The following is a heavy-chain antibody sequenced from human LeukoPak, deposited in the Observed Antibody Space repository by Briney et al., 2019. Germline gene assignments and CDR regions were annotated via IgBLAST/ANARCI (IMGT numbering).Heavy chain of an antibody. J-gene: IGHJ4*02. V-gene: IGHV3-23*01. D-gene: IGHD2-2*01. Sequence: GGSLRFSCAASGFTFSSYAMSWVRQAPGKGLEWVSAISGSGGSTYYADSVKGRFTISRDNSKNTLYLQMNSLRAEDTAVYYCAKDWGYCSSTSCRPFSWGQGTLVTVSS. CDR3: AKDWGYCSSTSCRPFS. CDR2: ISGSGGST. CDR1: GFTFSSYA.